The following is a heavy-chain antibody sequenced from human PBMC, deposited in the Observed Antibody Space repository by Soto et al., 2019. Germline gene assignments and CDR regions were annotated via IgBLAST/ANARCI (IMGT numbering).Heavy chain of an antibody. V-gene: IGHV3-48*03. Sequence: EVQLVESGGGLVQPGGSLRLSCAASGFTFSSYEMNWVRQAPGKGLEWVSYISSSGSTIYYADSVKGRFTISRDNAKNSLYLQMNSLRAEDTAVYYCARENITIFGVATGMDVWGQGTTVTVSS. CDR1: GFTFSSYE. J-gene: IGHJ6*02. CDR3: ARENITIFGVATGMDV. CDR2: ISSSGSTI. D-gene: IGHD3-3*01.